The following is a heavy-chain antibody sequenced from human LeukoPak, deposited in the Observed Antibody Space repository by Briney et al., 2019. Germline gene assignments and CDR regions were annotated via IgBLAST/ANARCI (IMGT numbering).Heavy chain of an antibody. CDR1: GYTFTSYG. Sequence: ASVKVSCKASGYTFTSYGISWVRQAPGQGLEWMGWISAYNGNTNYAQKLQGRVTMTTDTSTSTAYMELRSLRSDDTAVYYCARDRHCSSTSCYTYRWNNWFDPWGQGTLVTVSS. CDR2: ISAYNGNT. V-gene: IGHV1-18*01. J-gene: IGHJ5*02. CDR3: ARDRHCSSTSCYTYRWNNWFDP. D-gene: IGHD2-2*02.